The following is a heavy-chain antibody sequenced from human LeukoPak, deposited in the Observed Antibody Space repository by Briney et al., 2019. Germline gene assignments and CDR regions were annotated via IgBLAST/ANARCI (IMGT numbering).Heavy chain of an antibody. CDR1: RFTFSSNY. J-gene: IGHJ4*02. V-gene: IGHV3-66*02. CDR2: VYTGGTT. D-gene: IGHD4-23*01. CDR3: ARELPSDYGGNPGGDY. Sequence: PGGSLRLSCAASRFTFSSNYMSWVRQAPGKGLEWVSVVYTGGTTYYSDSVKGRFTISRDNSKNTLYLQMNSLRLEDTAVYYCARELPSDYGGNPGGDYWGQGTLVTVSS.